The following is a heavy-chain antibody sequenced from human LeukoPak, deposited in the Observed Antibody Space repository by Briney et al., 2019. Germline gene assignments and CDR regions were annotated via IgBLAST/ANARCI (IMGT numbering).Heavy chain of an antibody. CDR2: ISYDGSNK. J-gene: IGHJ4*02. CDR1: GFTFSSYG. CDR3: AKGLWYYYDSSGYVDY. D-gene: IGHD3-22*01. V-gene: IGHV3-30*18. Sequence: GGSLRLSCAASGFTFSSYGMHWVRQAPGKGLEWVAAISYDGSNKYYADSVKGRFTISRDNSKNTLYLQMNSLRAEDTAVYYCAKGLWYYYDSSGYVDYWGQGTLVTVSS.